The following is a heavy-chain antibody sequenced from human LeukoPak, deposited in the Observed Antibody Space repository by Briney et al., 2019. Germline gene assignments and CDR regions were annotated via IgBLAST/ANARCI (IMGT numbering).Heavy chain of an antibody. V-gene: IGHV4-59*11. J-gene: IGHJ4*02. CDR1: GGSISSHY. CDR3: ARVLSTGVGGRGYVDF. CDR2: IYYSGST. Sequence: PSETLSLTCTVSGGSISSHYWSWIRQPPGKGLEWIGYIYYSGSTNYNPSLKSRVTISVDTSKDQLSLKVNSVTAADTAVYFCARVLSTGVGGRGYVDFWGQGTLVTVSS. D-gene: IGHD3-16*01.